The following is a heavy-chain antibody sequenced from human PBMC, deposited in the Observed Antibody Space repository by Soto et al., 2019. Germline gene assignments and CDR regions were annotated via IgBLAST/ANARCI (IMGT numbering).Heavy chain of an antibody. J-gene: IGHJ4*02. Sequence: SETLSLTSTVSGGSISSSTYYWGWIRQPPGKGLEWIGSIYYSGSTYYNPSLKSRVTISVDTSKNQFSLKLSSVTAADTAVYYCANSYGDYVSYWGQGTLVTVS. CDR2: IYYSGST. CDR3: ANSYGDYVSY. D-gene: IGHD4-17*01. V-gene: IGHV4-39*01. CDR1: GGSISSSTYY.